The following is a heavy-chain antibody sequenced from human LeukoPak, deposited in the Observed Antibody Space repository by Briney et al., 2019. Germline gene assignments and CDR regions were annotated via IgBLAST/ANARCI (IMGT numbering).Heavy chain of an antibody. CDR2: IYYSGST. D-gene: IGHD2-2*01. CDR3: ARTEVVPPAIGAFDF. V-gene: IGHV4-59*01. J-gene: IGHJ3*01. CDR1: GGSISSFY. Sequence: SETLFLTCAVSGGSISSFYWTWIRQPPGKGLEWIGYIYYSGSTNYNPSLKSRVTILVDTSKNQFSLKLSSVTAADTAVYYCARTEVVPPAIGAFDFWGQGTMVTVSS.